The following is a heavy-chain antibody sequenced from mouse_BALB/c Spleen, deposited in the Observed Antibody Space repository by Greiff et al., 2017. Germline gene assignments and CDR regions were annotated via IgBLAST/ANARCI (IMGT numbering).Heavy chain of an antibody. CDR2: IDPETGGT. V-gene: IGHV1-15*01. Sequence: VQRVESGAELVRPGASVTLSCKASGYTFTDYEMHWVKQTPVHGLEWIGAIDPETGGTAYNQKFKGKATLTADKSSSTAYMELRSLTSEDSAVYYCTREEGDYGYDYWGQGTTLTVSS. J-gene: IGHJ2*01. CDR1: GYTFTDYE. CDR3: TREEGDYGYDY. D-gene: IGHD1-2*01.